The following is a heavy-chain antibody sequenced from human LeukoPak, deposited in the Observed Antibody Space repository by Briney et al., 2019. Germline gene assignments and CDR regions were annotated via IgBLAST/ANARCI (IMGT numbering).Heavy chain of an antibody. CDR3: ARAGNNYYYYMDV. CDR2: IKQDGSEK. J-gene: IGHJ6*03. CDR1: GFTFGSYA. Sequence: PGRSLRLSCAASGFTFGSYAMHWVRQAPGKGLEWVANIKQDGSEKYYVDSVKGRFTISRDNAKISLYLQMNSLRAEDTAVYYCARAGNNYYYYMDVWGKGTTVTVSS. V-gene: IGHV3-7*01. D-gene: IGHD2/OR15-2a*01.